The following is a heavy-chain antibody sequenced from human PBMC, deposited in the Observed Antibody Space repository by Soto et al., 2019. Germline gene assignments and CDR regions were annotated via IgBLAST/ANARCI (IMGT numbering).Heavy chain of an antibody. J-gene: IGHJ5*02. CDR1: GGSISSGGYY. CDR3: ARAKLVVAARANWFDP. D-gene: IGHD2-15*01. CDR2: IYYSGST. Sequence: ASETLSLTCTVSGGSISSGGYYWSWIRQHPGKGLEWIGYIYYSGSTYYNPSLKSRVTISVDTSKNQFSLKLSSVTAADTAVYYCARAKLVVAARANWFDPWGQGXLVTVSS. V-gene: IGHV4-31*03.